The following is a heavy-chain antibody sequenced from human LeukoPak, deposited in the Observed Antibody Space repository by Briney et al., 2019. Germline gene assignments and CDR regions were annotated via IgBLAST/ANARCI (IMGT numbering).Heavy chain of an antibody. D-gene: IGHD2-15*01. V-gene: IGHV4-34*01. J-gene: IGHJ4*02. Sequence: SETLSLTCAVYGGSFSGYYWSWIRQPPGKGLEWIGSIYHSGSTYYNPSLKSRVTISVDTSKNQFSLKLSSVTAADTAVYYCAREDCSGGSCYFDYWGQGTLVTVSS. CDR2: IYHSGST. CDR3: AREDCSGGSCYFDY. CDR1: GGSFSGYY.